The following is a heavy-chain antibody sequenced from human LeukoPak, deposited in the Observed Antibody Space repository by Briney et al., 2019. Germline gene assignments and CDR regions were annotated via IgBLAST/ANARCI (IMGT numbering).Heavy chain of an antibody. Sequence: PGRSLRRSCAASGFTFSSVGMHWVRPAPGKGLEWVAVISYDGSNKYYADSVKGRFTISRDNSKNTLYLQMNSLRAEDPAVYYCARSYALIDYWGQGTLVTVSS. CDR1: GFTFSSVG. D-gene: IGHD3-16*01. V-gene: IGHV3-30*03. CDR2: ISYDGSNK. J-gene: IGHJ4*02. CDR3: ARSYALIDY.